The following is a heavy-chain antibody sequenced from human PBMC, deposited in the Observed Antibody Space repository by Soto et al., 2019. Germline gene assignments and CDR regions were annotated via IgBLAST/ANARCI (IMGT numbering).Heavy chain of an antibody. CDR2: ISGSGGST. Sequence: GGSLRLSCAASGFTFSSYAMSWVRQAPGKGLEWVSAISGSGGSTYYADSVKGRFTISIDNSKNTLYLQMNSLRAEDTAVYYCAKAPGGGGVSGSYYAFDYWGQGTLVTVSS. CDR3: AKAPGGGGVSGSYYAFDY. CDR1: GFTFSSYA. V-gene: IGHV3-23*01. J-gene: IGHJ4*02. D-gene: IGHD1-26*01.